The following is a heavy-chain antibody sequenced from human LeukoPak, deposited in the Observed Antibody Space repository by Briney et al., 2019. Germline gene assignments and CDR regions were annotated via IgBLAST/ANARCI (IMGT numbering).Heavy chain of an antibody. D-gene: IGHD2-15*01. CDR2: ISGSGDST. CDR1: GFTFSSYA. V-gene: IGHV3-23*01. Sequence: GGSLRLSCAASGFTFSSYAMSWVRQAPGKGLEWVSAISGSGDSTYYADSVKGRFTISRDNSKNTLYLQMSSLRAEDTAVYYCAKSLLQNYYYYMDVWGKGTTVTVSS. J-gene: IGHJ6*03. CDR3: AKSLLQNYYYYMDV.